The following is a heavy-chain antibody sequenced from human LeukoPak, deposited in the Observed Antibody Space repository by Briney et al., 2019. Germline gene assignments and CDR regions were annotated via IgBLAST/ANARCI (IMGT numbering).Heavy chain of an antibody. CDR3: ARDRGYSGFMDV. CDR2: ISSSSGYI. CDR1: GFTFSSYS. V-gene: IGHV3-21*01. J-gene: IGHJ6*02. D-gene: IGHD5-12*01. Sequence: PGGSLRLSCAASGFTFSSYSMNWVRQAPGKGXXXXXSISSSSGYIYYADSVKGRFTISRDNAKNSLYLQMNSLRAEDTAVYYCARDRGYSGFMDVWGQGTTVTVSS.